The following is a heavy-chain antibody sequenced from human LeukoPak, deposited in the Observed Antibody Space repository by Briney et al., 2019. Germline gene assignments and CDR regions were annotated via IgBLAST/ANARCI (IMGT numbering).Heavy chain of an antibody. V-gene: IGHV3-13*01. CDR1: GFAFSSFD. CDR3: ARGRFGERTFEK. J-gene: IGHJ3*02. D-gene: IGHD3-10*01. Sequence: PGGSLRLSCAASGFAFSSFDMLWVRQSPRKGLEWVARILTNGDTDYGASVEGRFTISRENAKSYVYLQMNSLRDGDTAVYYCARGRFGERTFEKWGQGTMVTVSS. CDR2: ILTNGDT.